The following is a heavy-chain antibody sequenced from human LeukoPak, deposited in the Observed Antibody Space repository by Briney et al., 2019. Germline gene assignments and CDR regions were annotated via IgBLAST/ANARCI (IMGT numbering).Heavy chain of an antibody. CDR2: ISGSGGST. CDR1: GFTFSSHA. CDR3: AKHRATGYYFDY. D-gene: IGHD5-12*01. V-gene: IGHV3-23*01. J-gene: IGHJ4*02. Sequence: PGGSLRLSCAASGFTFSSHAMSWVRQAPGKGLEWVSAISGSGGSTYYADSVKGRFAISRDNSKNTLYLQMNSLRAEDTAVYYCAKHRATGYYFDYWGQGTLVTVSS.